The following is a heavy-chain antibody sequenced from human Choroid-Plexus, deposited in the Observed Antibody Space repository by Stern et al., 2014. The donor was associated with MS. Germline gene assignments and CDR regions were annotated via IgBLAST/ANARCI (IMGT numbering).Heavy chain of an antibody. CDR1: GFIFSSYA. J-gene: IGHJ4*02. V-gene: IGHV3-23*04. Sequence: VQLVESGGGLVQPGGSLRVSCAASGFIFSSYAMSWVRQAPGKGLEWVSGISASGGGSSYADSVKGRFTISRVNSKNTLFLQMDSLRAEDTAVYYCAQERPGNSYIFDYWGRGTQVTVSS. D-gene: IGHD5-12*01. CDR2: ISASGGGS. CDR3: AQERPGNSYIFDY.